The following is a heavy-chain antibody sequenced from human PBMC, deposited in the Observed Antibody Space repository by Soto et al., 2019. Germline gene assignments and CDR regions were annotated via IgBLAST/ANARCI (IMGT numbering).Heavy chain of an antibody. V-gene: IGHV3-23*01. CDR3: AKGTAVTTGDMAS. D-gene: IGHD4-17*01. CDR2: LTGSGDST. J-gene: IGHJ5*02. CDR1: GFTFSSFA. Sequence: EVQLLESGGGLVQPGGSLRLSCAASGFTFSSFAMTWVRQAPGKGLEWVSSLTGSGDSTYYADSVKGRFTISRDNSKNTLYLQMNRLRADDTALYYCAKGTAVTTGDMASWGQGTLVTVSS.